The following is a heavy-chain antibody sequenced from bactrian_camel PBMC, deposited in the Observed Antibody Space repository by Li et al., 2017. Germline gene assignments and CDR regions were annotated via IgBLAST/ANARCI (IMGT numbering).Heavy chain of an antibody. V-gene: IGHV3-3*01. CDR2: LYTGGDQP. Sequence: HVQLVESGGGSAQAGGSLRLSCAVSEYTHSTYAMGWFRQAPGKEREGIVSLYTGGDQPYYADSVKGRFTISQDRSTGSRDNDKYTLTLQMNMLKPEDSAMYYCAADRSWGICGLDTLLRSYSGQGTQVTVS. CDR1: EYTHSTYA. D-gene: IGHD5*01. CDR3: AADRSWGICGLDTLLRSY. J-gene: IGHJ4*01.